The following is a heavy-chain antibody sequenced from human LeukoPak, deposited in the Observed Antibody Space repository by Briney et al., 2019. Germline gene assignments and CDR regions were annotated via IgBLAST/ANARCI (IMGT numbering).Heavy chain of an antibody. V-gene: IGHV5-51*01. CDR1: GYSFSSYW. CDR2: IHPGNSDT. J-gene: IGHJ4*02. Sequence: ESLNISCTGSGYSFSSYWIGWVRQMPGKGLEWMAMIHPGNSDTNYSPSFQGQVTISAAKSTSTAYLQWSSLKASYTAMYYCVRHQYWGFDYWDQGTLVIVSS. CDR3: VRHQYWGFDY. D-gene: IGHD7-27*01.